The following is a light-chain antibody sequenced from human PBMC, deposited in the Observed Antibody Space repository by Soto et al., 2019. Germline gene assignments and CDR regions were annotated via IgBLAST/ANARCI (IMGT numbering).Light chain of an antibody. J-gene: IGLJ3*02. CDR2: LEGSGSY. CDR1: SGHSSYI. CDR3: ETWESNTQNWV. V-gene: IGLV4-60*02. Sequence: QPVLTQSSSASASLGSSVKLTCTLSSGHSSYIIAWHQQQPGKAPRYLMKLEGSGSYNKGSGVPDRFSGSSSGADRYLTISNLQFEDEADYYCETWESNTQNWVFGGGTKLTVL.